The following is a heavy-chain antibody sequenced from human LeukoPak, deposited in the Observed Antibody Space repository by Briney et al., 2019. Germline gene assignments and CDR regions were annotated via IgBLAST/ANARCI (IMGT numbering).Heavy chain of an antibody. J-gene: IGHJ4*02. CDR3: VRDRDFYFDS. CDR1: GFTFTRYG. Sequence: GRSLRLSRAASGFTFTRYGMHWVRQAPGKGLEWVAVIWYDGSNKYYADSVKGRFTISRDDSKNTVYLQMNSMRDEDTAVYYCVRDRDFYFDSWGQGTLVTVSS. V-gene: IGHV3-33*01. D-gene: IGHD3-10*01. CDR2: IWYDGSNK.